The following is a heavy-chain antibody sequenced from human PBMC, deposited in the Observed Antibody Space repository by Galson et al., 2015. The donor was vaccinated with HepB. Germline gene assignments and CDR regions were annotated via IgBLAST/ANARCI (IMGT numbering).Heavy chain of an antibody. Sequence: SVKVSCKASGYTFTSYGISWVRQAPGQGLEWMGWISAYNGNTNYAQKLQGRVTMTTDTSTSTAYMELRSLRSDDTAVYYCARDKLASFYDYGGSYSLYWGQGTLVTVSSGSARNWYFDLWGRGTLVTVSS. CDR2: ISAYNGNT. CDR3: ARDKLASFYDYGGSYSLYWGQGTLVTVSSGSARNWYFDL. D-gene: IGHD4-23*01. CDR1: GYTFTSYG. V-gene: IGHV1-18*04. J-gene: IGHJ2*01.